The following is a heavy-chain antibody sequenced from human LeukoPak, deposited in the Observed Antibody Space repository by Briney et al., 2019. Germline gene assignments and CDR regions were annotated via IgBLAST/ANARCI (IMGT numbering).Heavy chain of an antibody. Sequence: GGSLRLSCAASGFTFSSYSMNWVRQAPGKGLEWVSYISSSSSYIYYADSVKGRFTISRDNAKNSLYLQMNSLRAEDTAVYYCARDYYDSSGYYRKSFDYWGQGTLVTVSS. CDR3: ARDYYDSSGYYRKSFDY. CDR1: GFTFSSYS. CDR2: ISSSSSYI. V-gene: IGHV3-21*05. J-gene: IGHJ4*02. D-gene: IGHD3-22*01.